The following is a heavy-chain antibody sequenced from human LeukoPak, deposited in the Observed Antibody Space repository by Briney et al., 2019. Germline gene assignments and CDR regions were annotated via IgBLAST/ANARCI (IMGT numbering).Heavy chain of an antibody. D-gene: IGHD6-13*01. CDR1: GGSISNSNW. CDR2: IYHSGTT. CDR3: ARDQGSSSGESF. J-gene: IGHJ4*02. Sequence: SETLSLTCAVSGGSISNSNWWSWVRQPPGKGLEWIGEIYHSGTTNYNPSLKSRVTISVDKSKNQFSLKLSSVTAADTAVYYCARDQGSSSGESFWGQGTLVTVSS. V-gene: IGHV4-4*02.